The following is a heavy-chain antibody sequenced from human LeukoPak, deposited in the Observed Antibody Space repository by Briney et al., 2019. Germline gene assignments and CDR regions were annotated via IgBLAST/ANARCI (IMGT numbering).Heavy chain of an antibody. CDR2: IKQDGNEK. CDR1: GFTFSSYW. D-gene: IGHD4-11*01. V-gene: IGHV3-7*01. Sequence: PGGSLRLSCAASGFTFSSYWMSWVRQAPGKGLEWVANIKQDGNEKYYADSVKGRFTISRDNAKNSLYLQMNSLRAEDTAVYYCATYDYSFAFDIWGQGTMVTVSS. J-gene: IGHJ3*02. CDR3: ATYDYSFAFDI.